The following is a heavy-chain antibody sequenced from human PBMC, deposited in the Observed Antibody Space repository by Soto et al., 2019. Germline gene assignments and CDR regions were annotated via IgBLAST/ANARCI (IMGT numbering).Heavy chain of an antibody. CDR3: AREDYGIVGATTHYYYYYGMDV. J-gene: IGHJ6*02. Sequence: PLETLSLTSTVSGGSISSSRYYWGWIRQPPGKGLEWIGSIYYSGSTYYNPSLKSRVTISVDTSKNQFSLKLSSVTAADTAVYYCAREDYGIVGATTHYYYYYGMDVWGQGTTVTVSS. CDR2: IYYSGST. V-gene: IGHV4-39*01. D-gene: IGHD1-26*01. CDR1: GGSISSSRYY.